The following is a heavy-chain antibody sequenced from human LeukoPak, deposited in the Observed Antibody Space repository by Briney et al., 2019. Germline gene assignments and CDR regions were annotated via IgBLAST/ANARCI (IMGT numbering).Heavy chain of an antibody. CDR3: ATAGYSGYDLHY. D-gene: IGHD5-12*01. J-gene: IGHJ4*02. Sequence: ASVKVSCKVSGYTLTELSMHWVRQAPGKGLEWMGGFGPEDGETIYAQKFQGRVTKTEDTSTDTAYMELSSLRSEDTAVYYCATAGYSGYDLHYWGQGTLVTVSS. CDR1: GYTLTELS. CDR2: FGPEDGET. V-gene: IGHV1-24*01.